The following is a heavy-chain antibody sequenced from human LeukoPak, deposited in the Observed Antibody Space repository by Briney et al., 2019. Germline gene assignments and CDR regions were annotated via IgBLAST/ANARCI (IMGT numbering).Heavy chain of an antibody. D-gene: IGHD2-2*02. CDR2: ITGRSPAT. CDR1: GFTFSSYA. V-gene: IGHV3-23*01. J-gene: IGHJ4*02. Sequence: GGSLGLSCAASGFTFSSYAMNWVRQAPGKGLEWVSLITGRSPATYYTDSVKGRFTISRDNSRNTLYLQINNLRAEDTAVYYCAKARCSNSDCYMPDWWGQGALVTVSS. CDR3: AKARCSNSDCYMPDW.